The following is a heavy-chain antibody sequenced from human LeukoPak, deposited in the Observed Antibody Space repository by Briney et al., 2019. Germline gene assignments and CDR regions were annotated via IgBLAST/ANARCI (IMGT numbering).Heavy chain of an antibody. CDR3: ARDWGYCSGGSCYRGAFDI. J-gene: IGHJ3*02. Sequence: GASVKVSCKASGYTFTSYYMHWVRQAPGQGLEWMGIINPSGGSTSYAQKFQGRVSVTRDMSTSTVFMELSSLRSEDTAVYYCARDWGYCSGGSCYRGAFDIWGQGTMVTVSS. D-gene: IGHD2-15*01. CDR1: GYTFTSYY. CDR2: INPSGGST. V-gene: IGHV1-46*01.